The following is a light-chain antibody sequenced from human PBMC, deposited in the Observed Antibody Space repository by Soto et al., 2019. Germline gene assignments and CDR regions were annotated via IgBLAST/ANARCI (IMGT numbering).Light chain of an antibody. CDR1: QSVSSTY. Sequence: EIVLTQSPGTLSLSPGERATLSCRASQSVSSTYLAWYQQKPGQTPRLLIYGASSRATGIPDRFSGSGSGTDFTLAISRLEPKDFAVYYCQGYGASPPTYTFGQGTRLEI. CDR3: QGYGASPPTYT. V-gene: IGKV3-20*01. CDR2: GAS. J-gene: IGKJ2*01.